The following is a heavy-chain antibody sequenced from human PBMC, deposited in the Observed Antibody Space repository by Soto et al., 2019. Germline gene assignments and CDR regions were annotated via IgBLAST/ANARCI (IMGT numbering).Heavy chain of an antibody. J-gene: IGHJ3*02. Sequence: SETLSLTCAVSGGSISSSNWWSWVRQPPGKGLEWIGEIYHSGSTNYNPSLKSRVTISVDKSKNQFSLKLSSVTAADTAVYYCARDKGLTGYSYAFDIWGQGTMVTVS. CDR2: IYHSGST. D-gene: IGHD3-9*01. CDR3: ARDKGLTGYSYAFDI. CDR1: GGSISSSNW. V-gene: IGHV4-4*02.